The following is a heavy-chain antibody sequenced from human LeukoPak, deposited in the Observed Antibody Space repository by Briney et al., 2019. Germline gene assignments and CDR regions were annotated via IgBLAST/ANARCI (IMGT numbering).Heavy chain of an antibody. J-gene: IGHJ4*02. CDR1: GGSVSATSYY. Sequence: PSETLSLTCTVSGGSVSATSYYWAWLRQSPGKPPEWIGSIYHTGSTFYNPSLRSRFLISVDTSKNQFSLRLTSVTAADTAIYFCAKDRLHRDYFDLWGQGTLLTVSS. CDR3: AKDRLHRDYFDL. V-gene: IGHV4-39*01. D-gene: IGHD2-15*01. CDR2: IYHTGST.